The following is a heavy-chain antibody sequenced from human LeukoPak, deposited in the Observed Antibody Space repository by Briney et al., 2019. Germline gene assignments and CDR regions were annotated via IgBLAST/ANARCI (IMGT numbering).Heavy chain of an antibody. CDR2: ISGSGGST. J-gene: IGHJ4*02. D-gene: IGHD3-10*01. V-gene: IGHV3-23*01. Sequence: PGGSLRLSCGASGFTFSSYAMNWVRQAPGKGLEWVSCISGSGGSTYYADSVKGRFTISRDNAKNSLYLQMNSLRAEDTAVYYCFPWFGESLHWGQGTLVTVSS. CDR1: GFTFSSYA. CDR3: FPWFGESLH.